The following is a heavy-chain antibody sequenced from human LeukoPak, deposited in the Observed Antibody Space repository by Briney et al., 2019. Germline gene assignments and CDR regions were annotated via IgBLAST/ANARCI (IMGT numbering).Heavy chain of an antibody. Sequence: GGSLRLSCAASGFTFSSYAMSWVRQAPGKGLEWVSAISGSGGSTYYADSVEGRFTISRDNSKNTLYLQMNSLRAEDTAVYYCAKSKPYCGGDCYRAKKYYFDYWGQGTLVTVSS. J-gene: IGHJ4*02. V-gene: IGHV3-23*01. CDR3: AKSKPYCGGDCYRAKKYYFDY. CDR1: GFTFSSYA. D-gene: IGHD2-21*01. CDR2: ISGSGGST.